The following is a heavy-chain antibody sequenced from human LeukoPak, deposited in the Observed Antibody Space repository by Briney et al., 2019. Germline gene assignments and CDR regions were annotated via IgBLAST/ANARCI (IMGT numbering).Heavy chain of an antibody. CDR2: LSGGGDTT. J-gene: IGHJ4*02. CDR1: GFTFSSYA. D-gene: IGHD6-19*01. CDR3: ARDGQWLNGYFDY. V-gene: IGHV3-23*01. Sequence: GGSLRLSCAASGFTFSSYAMSWVRQAPGKGLEWVSALSGGGDTTYYADSVKGRFTISRDNSKNTLYLQMNSLRAEDTAVYYCARDGQWLNGYFDYWGQGTLVTVSS.